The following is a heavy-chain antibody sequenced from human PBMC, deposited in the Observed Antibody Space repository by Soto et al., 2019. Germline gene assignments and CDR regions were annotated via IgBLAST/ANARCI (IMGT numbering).Heavy chain of an antibody. CDR2: IVNSGTA. CDR3: ARGDAGGWFLDS. J-gene: IGHJ4*02. Sequence: WTWIRHHPGKGLEWLGYIVNSGTAYYTPSLKSRLSISIDTSKNHFSLSLTSLTAADTAVYFCARGDAGGWFLDSWGQGAQVSVSS. D-gene: IGHD6-19*01. V-gene: IGHV4-31*02.